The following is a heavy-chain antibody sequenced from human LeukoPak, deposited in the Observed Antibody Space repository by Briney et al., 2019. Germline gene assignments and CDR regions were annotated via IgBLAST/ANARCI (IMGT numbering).Heavy chain of an antibody. CDR2: IYYSGST. CDR1: GGSIGSSSYY. D-gene: IGHD3-10*01. Sequence: SETLSLTCTASGGSIGSSSYYWGWIRQPPGKGLEWIGSIYYSGSTYYNPSLKSRVTISVDTSKNQFSLKLSSVTAADTAVYYCASESIRGVRRGYYYMDVWGKGTTVTISS. J-gene: IGHJ6*03. V-gene: IGHV4-39*07. CDR3: ASESIRGVRRGYYYMDV.